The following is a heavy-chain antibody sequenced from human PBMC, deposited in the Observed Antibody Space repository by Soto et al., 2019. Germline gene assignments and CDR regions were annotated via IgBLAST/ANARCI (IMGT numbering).Heavy chain of an antibody. CDR3: ARSVGPLDY. Sequence: EVQLVESGGGLVQPGGSLRLSCAASGFTFSPYSMNWVRQAPGKGLEWVSYITSSSSPIHYADSVRGRFTISRDNARNSVHLQMNSLRDEDSAVYYCARSVGPLDYWGQGTLVTVSS. V-gene: IGHV3-48*02. D-gene: IGHD3-16*01. CDR2: ITSSSSPI. J-gene: IGHJ4*02. CDR1: GFTFSPYS.